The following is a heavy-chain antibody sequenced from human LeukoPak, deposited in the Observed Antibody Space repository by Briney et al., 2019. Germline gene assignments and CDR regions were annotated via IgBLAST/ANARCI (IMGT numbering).Heavy chain of an antibody. CDR2: INTDGDYT. CDR1: GFTFSTYW. D-gene: IGHD5-12*01. J-gene: IGHJ4*02. CDR3: AGGYGGF. V-gene: IGHV3-74*01. Sequence: GGSLRLSCAASGFTFSTYWMHWVRQAPGKGLVWVSRINTDGDYTSYADSVKGRFTISRDNAKNMLYLQMNSLRADDTAVYYCAGGYGGFWGQGTLVTVSS.